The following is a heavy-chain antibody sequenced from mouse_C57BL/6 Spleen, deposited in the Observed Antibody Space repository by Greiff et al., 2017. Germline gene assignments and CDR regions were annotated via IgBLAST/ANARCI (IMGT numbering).Heavy chain of an antibody. Sequence: EVQGVESGEGLVKPGGSLKLSCAASGFTFSSYAMSWVRQTPEKRLEWVAYISSGGDYIYYADTVKGRFTISRDNARNTLYLQMSSLKSEDTAMYYCTRDWRGTGPFDYWGQGTTLTVSS. CDR3: TRDWRGTGPFDY. CDR2: ISSGGDYI. CDR1: GFTFSSYA. V-gene: IGHV5-9-1*02. J-gene: IGHJ2*01. D-gene: IGHD4-1*01.